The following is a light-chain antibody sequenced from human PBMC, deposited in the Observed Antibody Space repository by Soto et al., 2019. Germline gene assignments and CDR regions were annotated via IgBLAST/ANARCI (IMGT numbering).Light chain of an antibody. CDR3: SSYSHSPPCYV. Sequence: QSVLTQPASVSGSPGQSITISCTGSSIDVGDYNSVSWYQQHPGKAPKVMIYHVTIRASGVSNRFSGSKSGNTASLTISGLQAEDEADYYCSSYSHSPPCYVFGTGTKVTVL. V-gene: IGLV2-14*03. CDR1: SIDVGDYNS. J-gene: IGLJ1*01. CDR2: HVT.